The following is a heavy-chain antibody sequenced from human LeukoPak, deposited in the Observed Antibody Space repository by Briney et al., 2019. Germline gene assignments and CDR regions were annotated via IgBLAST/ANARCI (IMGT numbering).Heavy chain of an antibody. CDR1: GGSISSGSYY. CDR2: IYYSGST. D-gene: IGHD2-2*01. J-gene: IGHJ5*02. CDR3: ARTTEDCSSTSCYQYWFDP. V-gene: IGHV4-61*01. Sequence: PSQTLSLTCTVSGGSISSGSYYWSWIRQPPGKGLEWIGCIYYSGSTSYNPSLKSRVTMSVDTSKKQISLKVRSVTAADTAVYYCARTTEDCSSTSCYQYWFDPWGQGTLVTVSS.